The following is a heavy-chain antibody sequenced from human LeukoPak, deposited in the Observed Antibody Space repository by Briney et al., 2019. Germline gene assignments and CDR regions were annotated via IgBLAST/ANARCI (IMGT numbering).Heavy chain of an antibody. Sequence: AGGSLRLSCAASGFLFSRYWMSWVRQAPGKGLEWVANIKEDGSEKYYVESMKGRFTISRDNVKNSLYLQINSLGAEDTAVYYCARDSFETDIDYWGQGTLVTASS. V-gene: IGHV3-7*01. CDR1: GFLFSRYW. D-gene: IGHD1-14*01. CDR2: IKEDGSEK. J-gene: IGHJ4*02. CDR3: ARDSFETDIDY.